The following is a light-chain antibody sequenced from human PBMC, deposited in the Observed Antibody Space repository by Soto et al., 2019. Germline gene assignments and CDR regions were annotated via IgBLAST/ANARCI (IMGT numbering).Light chain of an antibody. J-gene: IGKJ1*01. V-gene: IGKV3-20*01. CDR2: GAS. Sequence: EIVLTQSPGTLSLSPGERATLSCRASQSVSSSYLAWYQQKPGQAPRLLIYGASSRATGIPDRFSGSGSGTDFTLTISRLEPEDFVVYYCQQYDSSPLTFGQGTKVEIQ. CDR3: QQYDSSPLT. CDR1: QSVSSSY.